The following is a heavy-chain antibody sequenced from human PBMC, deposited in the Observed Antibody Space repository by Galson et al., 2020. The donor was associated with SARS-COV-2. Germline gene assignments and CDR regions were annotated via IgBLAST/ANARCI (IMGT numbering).Heavy chain of an antibody. CDR3: ARVRSVGAPYYYGRDV. CDR2: ISYSAST. Sequence: ASETLSLTCTVSGGSVSDYYWNWVRQPPRKGLEWIGYISYSASTNYNPSLKSRVTISIDTSKNQFSLRLTSVAAADTAVYYCARVRSVGAPYYYGRDVGGQGTWVIV. CDR1: GGSVSDYY. J-gene: IGHJ6*02. V-gene: IGHV4-59*02. D-gene: IGHD1-26*01.